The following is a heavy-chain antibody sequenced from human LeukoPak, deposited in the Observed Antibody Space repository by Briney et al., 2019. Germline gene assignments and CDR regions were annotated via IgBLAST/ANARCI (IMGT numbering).Heavy chain of an antibody. J-gene: IGHJ1*01. V-gene: IGHV3-49*04. CDR2: IRSKAYGGTT. CDR1: GFTFGDYA. Sequence: GGSLRLSCTASGFTFGDYAMSWVRQAPGKELEWVGFIRSKAYGGTTEYAASVKGRFTISRDDSKSIAYLQMNSLKTEDTAVYYCTRRYCSSTSCYAQTEYFQHWGQGTLVTVSS. CDR3: TRRYCSSTSCYAQTEYFQH. D-gene: IGHD2-2*01.